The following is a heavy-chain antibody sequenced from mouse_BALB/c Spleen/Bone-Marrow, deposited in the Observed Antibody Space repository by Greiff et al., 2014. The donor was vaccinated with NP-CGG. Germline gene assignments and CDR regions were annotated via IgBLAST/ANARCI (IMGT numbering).Heavy chain of an antibody. D-gene: IGHD1-1*01. CDR3: ARRPSFYGSSYGAMDY. CDR2: INPYNDGT. CDR1: GYTFTNYV. J-gene: IGHJ4*01. Sequence: ESGPELVKPGASVKMSCKASGYTFTNYVMHWVKQKPGQGLEWIGYINPYNDGTKYNEKFKGKATLTSDKSSGTACMELSSLTSEDSAVYYCARRPSFYGSSYGAMDYWGQGTSVTVSS. V-gene: IGHV1-14*01.